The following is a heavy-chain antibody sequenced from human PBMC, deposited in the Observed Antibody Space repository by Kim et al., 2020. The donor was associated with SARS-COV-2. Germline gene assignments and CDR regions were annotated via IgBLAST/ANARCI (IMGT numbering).Heavy chain of an antibody. CDR2: IGSGGGST. J-gene: IGHJ4*02. Sequence: GGSLRLSCAASGFTFSNYAMSWVRQAPGKGLEWVSTIGSGGGSTYYADSVKGRFTISRDNSKNTLYLQVNSLRAEDTAIYYCADGGSRFHSGRFDYWGQGTLVTVSS. D-gene: IGHD3-16*01. V-gene: IGHV3-23*01. CDR1: GFTFSNYA. CDR3: ADGGSRFHSGRFDY.